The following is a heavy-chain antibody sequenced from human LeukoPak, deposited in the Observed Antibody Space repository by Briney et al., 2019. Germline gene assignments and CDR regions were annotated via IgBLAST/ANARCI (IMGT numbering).Heavy chain of an antibody. CDR2: INTNTGNP. J-gene: IGHJ6*02. CDR3: ARTPLFGGWLVDYYYGMDV. D-gene: IGHD6-19*01. V-gene: IGHV7-4-1*02. Sequence: ASVKVSCKASGYTFTSYAMNWVRQAPGQGLEWMGWINTNTGNPTYAQGFTGRFVFSLDTSVSTAYLQISSLKAEDTAVYCCARTPLFGGWLVDYYYGMDVWGQGTTVTVSS. CDR1: GYTFTSYA.